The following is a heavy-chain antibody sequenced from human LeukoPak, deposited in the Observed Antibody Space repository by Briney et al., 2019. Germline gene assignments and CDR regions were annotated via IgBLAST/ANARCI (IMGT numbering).Heavy chain of an antibody. CDR3: ARDYGDYDHAFDI. CDR2: ISWNSGSI. V-gene: IGHV3-9*01. Sequence: GGSLRLSCAASGFTFDDYAMHWVRQAPGKGLEWVSGISWNSGSIGYADSVKGRFTISRDNAKNSLYLQMNSLRAEDTAVYYCARDYGDYDHAFDIWGQGTMVTVSS. D-gene: IGHD4-17*01. J-gene: IGHJ3*02. CDR1: GFTFDDYA.